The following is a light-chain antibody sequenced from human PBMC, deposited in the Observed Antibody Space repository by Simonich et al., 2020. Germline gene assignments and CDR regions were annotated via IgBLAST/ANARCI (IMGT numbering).Light chain of an antibody. CDR1: SSDVGGYNY. V-gene: IGLV2-8*01. CDR3: SSYAGSNNVV. J-gene: IGLJ2*01. Sequence: QSALTQPPSASGSPGQSVTISCTGTSSDVGGYNYVSWYQQHPGKAPKLMIYEVSKRPSGVPDRFSGYKSGNTASLTVPGLQAEDEADYYCSSYAGSNNVVFGGGTKLTVL. CDR2: EVS.